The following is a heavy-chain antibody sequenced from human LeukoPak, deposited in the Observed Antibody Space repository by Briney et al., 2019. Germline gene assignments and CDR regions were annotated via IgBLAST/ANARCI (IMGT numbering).Heavy chain of an antibody. CDR3: ARGKYCSGGSCPYHNWFDP. CDR2: INHSGST. CDR1: GGSFSGYY. D-gene: IGHD2-15*01. J-gene: IGHJ5*02. V-gene: IGHV4-34*01. Sequence: SQTLSLTCAVYGGSFSGYYWSWIRQPPGKGLEWIGEINHSGSTNYNPSLKSRVTISVDTSKNQFSLKLSSVTAADTAVYYCARGKYCSGGSCPYHNWFDPWGQGTLVTVSS.